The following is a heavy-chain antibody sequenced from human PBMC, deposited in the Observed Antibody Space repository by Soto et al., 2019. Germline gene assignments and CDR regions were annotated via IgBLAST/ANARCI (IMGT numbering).Heavy chain of an antibody. D-gene: IGHD2-2*01. J-gene: IGHJ3*02. CDR1: GYTFTSYG. CDR3: ASRLRYCSSTSCYGAFDI. V-gene: IGHV1-18*04. CDR2: ISAYNGNT. Sequence: ASVKVSCKASGYTFTSYGISWVRQAPGQGLEWMGWISAYNGNTNYAQKLQGRVTMTTDTSTSTAYMELRSLRSDDTAVYYCASRLRYCSSTSCYGAFDIWGQGTMVTVS.